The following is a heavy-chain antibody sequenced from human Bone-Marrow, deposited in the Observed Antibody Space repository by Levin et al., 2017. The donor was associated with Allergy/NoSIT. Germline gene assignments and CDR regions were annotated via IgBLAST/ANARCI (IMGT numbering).Heavy chain of an antibody. D-gene: IGHD1-14*01. V-gene: IGHV3-66*01. Sequence: GESLKISCAVSGFTVSSNFMSWVRQAPGKGLEWVSVIYSGGGTNYADSVKGRFTISRDNAENTLYLQMNSLRAEDTAVYYCATRAGGSYYAYWGKGTLVTVSS. CDR3: ATRAGGSYYAY. CDR1: GFTVSSNF. CDR2: IYSGGGT. J-gene: IGHJ4*02.